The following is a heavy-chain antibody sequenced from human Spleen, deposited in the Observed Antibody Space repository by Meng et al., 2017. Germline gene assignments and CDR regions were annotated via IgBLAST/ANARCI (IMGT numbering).Heavy chain of an antibody. V-gene: IGHV3-74*01. CDR3: AAAWELLPPGY. Sequence: VQLVESGGGLVQPGGSLILSCAASGFTFSSSWMHWVRHAPGKGLVWVSRTDTYGTTTNYADSVQGRFTIFRDNAQDTLYLQMNSLTVEDTAVYYCAAAWELLPPGYWGQGTLVTVSS. CDR1: GFTFSSSW. CDR2: TDTYGTTT. D-gene: IGHD1-26*01. J-gene: IGHJ4*02.